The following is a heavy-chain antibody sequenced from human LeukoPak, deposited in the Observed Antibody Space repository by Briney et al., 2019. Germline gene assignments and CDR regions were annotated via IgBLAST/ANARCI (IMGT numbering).Heavy chain of an antibody. V-gene: IGHV4-39*07. J-gene: IGHJ4*02. Sequence: SETLSLTCTVSGGSISSSSFYCGWIRQPPGKGLEWIGTIFYSGSTYYNPSLRSRVTMSIDTSKNQFSLRLSSVTAADAAVYYCARGAVTLDSWGQGTLVSVSS. D-gene: IGHD4-11*01. CDR2: IFYSGST. CDR3: ARGAVTLDS. CDR1: GGSISSSSFY.